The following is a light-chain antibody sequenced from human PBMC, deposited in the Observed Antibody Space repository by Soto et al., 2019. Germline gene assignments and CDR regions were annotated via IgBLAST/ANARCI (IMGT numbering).Light chain of an antibody. CDR3: LIYYPGSRI. V-gene: IGLV7-43*01. CDR1: TGALNGGHY. CDR2: NKT. J-gene: IGLJ1*01. Sequence: QAVVTQEPSLTVSPGGTVTLTCVSSTGALNGGHYPSWIQQKPGQAPRPLIYNKTSRHSRAPARFSGSLFGGKPSLTLSDVQREDEADYYCLIYYPGSRIFGTGDKVTVL.